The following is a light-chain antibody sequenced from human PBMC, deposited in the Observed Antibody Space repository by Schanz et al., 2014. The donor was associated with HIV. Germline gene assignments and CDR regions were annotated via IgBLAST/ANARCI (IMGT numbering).Light chain of an antibody. Sequence: EIVLTQSPGTLNLSPGERATLSCRASQSVRTNLAWYQQKPGQAPRLLIYDASNRATGVPARFSGSGSGTDFTLTISRLEPEDFAVYYCQQYGSSPLFGQGTKVEIK. CDR1: QSVRTN. CDR3: QQYGSSPL. J-gene: IGKJ1*01. V-gene: IGKV3-20*01. CDR2: DAS.